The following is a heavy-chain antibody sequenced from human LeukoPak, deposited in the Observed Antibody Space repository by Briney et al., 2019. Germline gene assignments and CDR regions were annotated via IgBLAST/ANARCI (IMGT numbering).Heavy chain of an antibody. J-gene: IGHJ4*02. D-gene: IGHD1-1*01. V-gene: IGHV3-33*08. CDR3: ARVAGTDAIFDY. CDR2: IWYDGSDK. Sequence: GGSLRLSCAASGFTFSSYGMHWVRQAPGKGLERVAVIWYDGSDKYYADSVKGRFTISRDNSKDTLYLQMNSLRAEDTAVYYCARVAGTDAIFDYWGQGTLVTVSS. CDR1: GFTFSSYG.